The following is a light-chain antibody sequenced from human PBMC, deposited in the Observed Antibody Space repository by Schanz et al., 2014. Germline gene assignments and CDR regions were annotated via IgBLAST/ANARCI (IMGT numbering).Light chain of an antibody. Sequence: QSALIQPASVSGSPGQSITISCTGTSSDIGGYNYVSWYQQLPGKAPKLMLYDVSDRPSGVSNRFSGSKSGNTASLTISGLQAEDEGDYYCSSYAGNNKLLFGGGTKLTVL. CDR3: SSYAGNNKLL. CDR1: SSDIGGYNY. V-gene: IGLV2-14*03. J-gene: IGLJ2*01. CDR2: DVS.